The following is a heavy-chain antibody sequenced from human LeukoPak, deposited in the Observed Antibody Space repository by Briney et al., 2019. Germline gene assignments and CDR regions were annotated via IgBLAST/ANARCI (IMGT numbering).Heavy chain of an antibody. CDR3: ARGSSPLYYDFWSGSYYFDY. Sequence: GGSQRLSCAASGFTFDDYGMYWVRQAPGKGLEWVSGISWNSGTIGYADSVKGRFTISRDNAKNSLYLQMNSLRPEDTALYYCARGSSPLYYDFWSGSYYFDYWGQGTLVTVSS. D-gene: IGHD3-3*01. CDR2: ISWNSGTI. CDR1: GFTFDDYG. J-gene: IGHJ4*02. V-gene: IGHV3-9*01.